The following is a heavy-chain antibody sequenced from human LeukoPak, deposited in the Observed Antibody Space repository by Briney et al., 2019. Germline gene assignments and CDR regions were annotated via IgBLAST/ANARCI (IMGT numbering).Heavy chain of an antibody. CDR1: GDSINSGGSY. J-gene: IGHJ4*02. CDR2: IYYSGYT. CDR3: ARESVVTTLFDS. V-gene: IGHV4-31*03. Sequence: PSQTLSLTCTVSGDSINSGGSYWSWIRQHPGKGLEWIGYIYYSGYTNYNPSLKSRVNISIDTSQNQFSLRLTSVTAADTAIYYCARESVVTTLFDSWGQGTLVTVSS. D-gene: IGHD2-21*02.